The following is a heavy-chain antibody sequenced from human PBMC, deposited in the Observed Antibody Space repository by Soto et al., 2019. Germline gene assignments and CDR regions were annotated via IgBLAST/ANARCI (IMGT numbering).Heavy chain of an antibody. V-gene: IGHV3-74*01. CDR2: INSDGSTT. J-gene: IGHJ5*02. CDR1: GFTFSSYW. CDR3: ARVAYGDYWFDP. Sequence: EVQLVESGGGLVQPGGSLRLSCAASGFTFSSYWMHWVRQAPGKGLVWVSRINSDGSTTSYADPVKGRFTISRDNAKNTLYLQMDSLRAEDAAVYYCARVAYGDYWFDPWCQGTLVTVSS. D-gene: IGHD4-17*01.